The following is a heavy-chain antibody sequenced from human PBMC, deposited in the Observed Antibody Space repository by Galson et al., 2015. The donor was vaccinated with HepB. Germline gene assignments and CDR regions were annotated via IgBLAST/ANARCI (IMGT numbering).Heavy chain of an antibody. D-gene: IGHD3-10*01. CDR3: ARTMVRGVITGYFDY. CDR2: INAGNGNT. J-gene: IGHJ4*02. Sequence: SVKVSCKASGYTFTSYGISWVRQAPGQGLEWMGWINAGNGNTKYSQKFQGRVTITRDTSASAAYMELSSLRSEDTAVYYCARTMVRGVITGYFDYWGQGTLVTVSS. V-gene: IGHV1-18*04. CDR1: GYTFTSYG.